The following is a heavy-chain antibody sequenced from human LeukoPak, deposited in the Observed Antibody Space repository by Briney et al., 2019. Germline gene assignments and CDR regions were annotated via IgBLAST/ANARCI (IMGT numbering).Heavy chain of an antibody. D-gene: IGHD4-17*01. CDR1: RFTFTDYG. J-gene: IGHJ4*02. Sequence: GGSLRLSCAASRFTFTDYGMHWVRQPPGKGLEWVALIWYDGSGKYYADSVKGRFTISRDNSKNTLYLQMNSLRAEDTAVYYCVKSLTTVTSLLGYWGQGTLVTVSS. CDR2: IWYDGSGK. V-gene: IGHV3-33*03. CDR3: VKSLTTVTSLLGY.